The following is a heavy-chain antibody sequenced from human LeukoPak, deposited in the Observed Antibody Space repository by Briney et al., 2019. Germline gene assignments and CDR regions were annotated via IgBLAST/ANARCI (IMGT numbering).Heavy chain of an antibody. Sequence: GESLKISCKGSGYSFTSYWIGWVRQKPGKSLEWMGIMYPGESDTRYSPYFQGQVTISDDKSISTGYLQWSSLKASDTAMYYCARHTAYYYMDVWGKGTTVTVSS. CDR2: MYPGESDT. CDR1: GYSFTSYW. D-gene: IGHD2-21*02. J-gene: IGHJ6*03. V-gene: IGHV5-51*01. CDR3: ARHTAYYYMDV.